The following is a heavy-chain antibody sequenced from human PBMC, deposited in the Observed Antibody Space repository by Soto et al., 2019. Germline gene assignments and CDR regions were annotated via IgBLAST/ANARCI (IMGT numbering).Heavy chain of an antibody. Sequence: QVQLVQSGAEVKKPGSSVKVSCKASGGTFSSYTISWVRQAPGQGLEWMGRIIPILGIANYAQKFQGRVTITADKSTSTAYMELSSLRSEDTAVYYCARENRISYYFDSWGQGTLVTVSS. J-gene: IGHJ4*02. V-gene: IGHV1-69*08. CDR2: IIPILGIA. D-gene: IGHD6-6*01. CDR1: GGTFSSYT. CDR3: ARENRISYYFDS.